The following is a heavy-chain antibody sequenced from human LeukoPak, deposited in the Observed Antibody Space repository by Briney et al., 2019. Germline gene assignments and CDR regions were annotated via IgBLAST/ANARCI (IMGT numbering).Heavy chain of an antibody. J-gene: IGHJ4*02. CDR1: GFTFSSYW. Sequence: GGSLRLSCAASGFTFSSYWMHWARQVPNQGLTWVSRINSDETISEYVDSVNGRFTISRDNAKNTLYLQMNSLRAEDTAVYYCAKDRLNDYVWGSYRHFDYWGQGTLVTVSS. CDR2: INSDETIS. V-gene: IGHV3-74*01. D-gene: IGHD3-16*02. CDR3: AKDRLNDYVWGSYRHFDY.